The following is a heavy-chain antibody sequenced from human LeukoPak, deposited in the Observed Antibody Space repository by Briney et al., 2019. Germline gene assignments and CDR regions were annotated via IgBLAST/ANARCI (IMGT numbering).Heavy chain of an antibody. CDR2: ISPYNGNK. CDR3: ARDGNMIAARRTENYYYYYYMDV. CDR1: GYSFISYG. V-gene: IGHV1-18*04. Sequence: ASVKVSSKTSGYSFISYGVSWVRQSPGQGLEWVGWISPYNGNKNYTEKLQGRVTITTDTSTSPAYMELRSLRSDDTAMYYCARDGNMIAARRTENYYYYYYMDVWGKGTTVIASS. D-gene: IGHD6-6*01. J-gene: IGHJ6*03.